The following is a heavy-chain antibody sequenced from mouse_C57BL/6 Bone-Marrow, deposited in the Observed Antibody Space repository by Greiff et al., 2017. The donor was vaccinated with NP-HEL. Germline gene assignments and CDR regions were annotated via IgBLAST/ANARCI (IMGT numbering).Heavy chain of an antibody. J-gene: IGHJ3*01. CDR3: VRQNYDYDGAWFAY. D-gene: IGHD2-4*01. CDR2: IRSKSNNYAT. CDR1: GFSFNTYA. Sequence: DVMLVESGGGLVQPKGSLKLSCAASGFSFNTYAMNWVRQAPGKGLEWVARIRSKSNNYATYYADSVKDRFTISRDDSESMLYLQMNNLKTEDTAMYYCVRQNYDYDGAWFAYWGQGTLVTVSA. V-gene: IGHV10-1*01.